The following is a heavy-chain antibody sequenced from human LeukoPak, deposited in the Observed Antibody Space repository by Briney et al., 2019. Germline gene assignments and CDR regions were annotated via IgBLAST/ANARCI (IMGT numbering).Heavy chain of an antibody. CDR1: GGSISSNAYY. V-gene: IGHV4-39*01. Sequence: SETLSLTCTVSGGSISSNAYYWAWIRQPPGVGLEWIGSLSFSGKTHYNPSLKSRVTISIDTSQNQFSLKLTSVTAADTAVYYCANFSPDYYDNKKYFDYWGQGTLVTVSS. CDR3: ANFSPDYYDNKKYFDY. CDR2: LSFSGKT. D-gene: IGHD3-22*01. J-gene: IGHJ4*02.